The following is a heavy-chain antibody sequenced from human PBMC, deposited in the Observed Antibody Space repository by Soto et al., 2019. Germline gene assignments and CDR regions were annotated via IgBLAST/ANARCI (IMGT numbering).Heavy chain of an antibody. J-gene: IGHJ5*01. CDR1: GFTFSRYG. CDR3: ARDPSEGRVGNWFES. CDR2: ISSSTSYV. V-gene: IGHV3-21*06. Sequence: PGGSLRLSCAASGFTFSRYGMNWLRQAPGKGLEWVASISSSTSYVYYADSVKGRFSTSRDNAKNILYLEMYGLRTEDTAVYYCARDPSEGRVGNWFESSGQGPLVTVSS. D-gene: IGHD2-2*01.